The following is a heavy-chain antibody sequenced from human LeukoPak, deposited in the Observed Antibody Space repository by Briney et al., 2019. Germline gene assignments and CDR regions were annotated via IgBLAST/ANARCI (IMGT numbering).Heavy chain of an antibody. J-gene: IGHJ4*02. V-gene: IGHV3-7*01. D-gene: IGHD2-2*02. CDR3: ARPLKLGYCSSTSCYTTLSY. Sequence: GGSLRLSCADFTFSSYWLSWVRQAPGKGLEWVANIKQDGSEKYYVDSVKGRFTISRDNAKNSLYLQMNSLRAEDTAVYYCARPLKLGYCSSTSCYTTLSYWGQGTLVTVSS. CDR1: TFSSYW. CDR2: IKQDGSEK.